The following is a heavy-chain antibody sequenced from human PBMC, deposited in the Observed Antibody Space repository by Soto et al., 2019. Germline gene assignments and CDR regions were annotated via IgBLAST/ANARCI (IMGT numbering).Heavy chain of an antibody. CDR2: IWYDGSNK. CDR1: GFTFSSYG. V-gene: IGHV3-33*01. Sequence: ESGGGVVQPGRSLRLSCAASGFTFSSYGMHWVRQAPGKGPEWVAVIWYDGSNKYYADSVKGRFTISRDNSKNTLYLQMNSLRAEDTAVYYCARDLLGYSNYALNLRYWGQGTLVTVSS. CDR3: ARDLLGYSNYALNLRY. J-gene: IGHJ4*02. D-gene: IGHD4-4*01.